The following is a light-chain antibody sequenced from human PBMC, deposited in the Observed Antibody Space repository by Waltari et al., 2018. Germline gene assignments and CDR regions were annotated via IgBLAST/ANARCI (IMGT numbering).Light chain of an antibody. CDR2: DVT. V-gene: IGLV2-11*01. CDR1: SSDVGGYDY. Sequence: QSALTQPRPVSGSPGQSVTISCTGTSSDVGGYDYVSWYQHHPGKAPKLIICDVTKRPSGVPDRFSGSKSGNTASLTISGLQAEDEADYYCCSYAGRYTHVVFGGGTKLTVL. J-gene: IGLJ2*01. CDR3: CSYAGRYTHVV.